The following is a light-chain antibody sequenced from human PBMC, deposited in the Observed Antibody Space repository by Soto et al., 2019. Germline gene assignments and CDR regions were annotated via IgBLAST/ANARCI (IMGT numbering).Light chain of an antibody. J-gene: IGKJ2*02. CDR2: GAS. Sequence: EIVMTQSPDTLSVSPGERATLSCRASQSVSTNLAWYRQKPGQAPRLLIYGASTRATGIPARFSGGGSGREFTLTISSLQSEEFAVYHCQQYNNWPCTFGQGTKLEIK. CDR1: QSVSTN. V-gene: IGKV3-15*01. CDR3: QQYNNWPCT.